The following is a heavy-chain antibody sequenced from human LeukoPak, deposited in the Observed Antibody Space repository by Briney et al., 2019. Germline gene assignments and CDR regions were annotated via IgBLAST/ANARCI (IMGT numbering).Heavy chain of an antibody. D-gene: IGHD3-3*01. Sequence: SETLSLTCTVSGGSISSSSYYWGWIRQPPGKGLEWIGSIYYSGSTYYNPSLKSQVTISVDTSKNQFSLKLSSVTAADTAVYYCVGFNTDRFWSGYSKANWFDPWGQGTLVTVSS. CDR2: IYYSGST. J-gene: IGHJ5*02. V-gene: IGHV4-39*01. CDR3: VGFNTDRFWSGYSKANWFDP. CDR1: GGSISSSSYY.